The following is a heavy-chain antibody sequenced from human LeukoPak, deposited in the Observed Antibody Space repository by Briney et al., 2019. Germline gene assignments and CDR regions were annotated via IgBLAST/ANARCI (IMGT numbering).Heavy chain of an antibody. D-gene: IGHD3-22*01. CDR3: ARERLNYYDSSGYFDY. CDR1: GFTFSSYS. CDR2: ISSSSSYI. V-gene: IGHV3-21*01. Sequence: GGSLRLSCAASGFTFSSYSMNWVRQAPGKGLEWVSSISSSSSYIYYADSVKGRFTISRDNAKNSLYLQMNSLRAEDTAVYYCARERLNYYDSSGYFDYWGQGTLVTVSS. J-gene: IGHJ4*02.